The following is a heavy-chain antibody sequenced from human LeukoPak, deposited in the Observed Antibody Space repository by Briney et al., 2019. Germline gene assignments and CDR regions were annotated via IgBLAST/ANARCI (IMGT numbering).Heavy chain of an antibody. D-gene: IGHD4-23*01. CDR1: GYTFTSYG. CDR2: ISAYNGNT. V-gene: IGHV1-18*01. CDR3: ARVPPYLYGGNSVDY. Sequence: ASVKVSCKASGYTFTSYGISWVRQAPGQGLEWMAWISAYNGNTNYAQKLQGRVTMTTDTSTSTAYMELRSLRSDDTAVYYCARVPPYLYGGNSVDYWGQGTLVTVSS. J-gene: IGHJ4*02.